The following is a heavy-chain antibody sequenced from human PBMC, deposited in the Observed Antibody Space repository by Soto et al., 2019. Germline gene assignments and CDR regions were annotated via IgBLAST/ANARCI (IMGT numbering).Heavy chain of an antibody. CDR1: VYSYTTYG. CDR2: INTHNGNT. V-gene: IGHV1-18*01. Sequence: GASVKVSRKASVYSYTTYGISWVRQAPGEGLEWLGWINTHNGNTNYAQNLQGRVFMTADTSTNTAYMELRSLRSDDTAIYYCTREGSAPYYYYGMDAWGQGTTVTVSS. J-gene: IGHJ6*02. CDR3: TREGSAPYYYYGMDA. D-gene: IGHD3-10*01.